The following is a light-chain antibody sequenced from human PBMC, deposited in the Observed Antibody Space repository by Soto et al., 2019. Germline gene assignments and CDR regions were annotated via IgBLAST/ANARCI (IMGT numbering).Light chain of an antibody. V-gene: IGLV1-47*01. J-gene: IGLJ1*01. CDR3: AAWKDTRGVYV. CDR2: RNN. Sequence: QSVLTQPPSASGTPGQRVTISCSGSSSNIGSNYVYWYQQLPGTAPKLLIYRNNQRPSGVPDRFSGSKSGTSASLAISGLGSEEEVNYSWAAWKDTRGVYVLETGTKVT. CDR1: SSNIGSNY.